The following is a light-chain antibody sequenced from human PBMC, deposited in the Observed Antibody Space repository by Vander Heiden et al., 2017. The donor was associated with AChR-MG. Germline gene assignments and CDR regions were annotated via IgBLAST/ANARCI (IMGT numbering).Light chain of an antibody. CDR1: QSVSSSY. Sequence: EIVLTQSPGTLSLSPGERATLSCRASQSVSSSYLAWYQQKPGQAPRLLIYGASSRATGIPDRFSGSGSGTDFTLTISRLEPEDFAVYYCQQYCSSPITFGQRTRLEIK. CDR2: GAS. J-gene: IGKJ5*01. V-gene: IGKV3-20*01. CDR3: QQYCSSPIT.